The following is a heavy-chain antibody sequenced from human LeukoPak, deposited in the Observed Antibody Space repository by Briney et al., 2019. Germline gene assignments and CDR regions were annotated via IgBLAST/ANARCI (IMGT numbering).Heavy chain of an antibody. Sequence: ASVKVSCKASGYTFTSYYMHWVRQAPGQGLEWMGIINPSGGSTSYAQKFQGRVTMTRNTSISTAYMELSSLRSEDTAVYYCARDRLRSNWFDPWGQGTLVTVSS. V-gene: IGHV1-46*01. D-gene: IGHD4-17*01. CDR1: GYTFTSYY. CDR3: ARDRLRSNWFDP. J-gene: IGHJ5*02. CDR2: INPSGGST.